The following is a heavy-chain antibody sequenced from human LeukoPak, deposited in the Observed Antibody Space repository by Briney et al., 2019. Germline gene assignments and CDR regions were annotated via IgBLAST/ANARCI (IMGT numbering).Heavy chain of an antibody. CDR3: ARGNTDYGDYGDDYYYMDV. D-gene: IGHD4-17*01. V-gene: IGHV3-48*03. CDR1: GFTFSSYE. Sequence: GGSLRLSCAASGFTFSSYEMNWVRQAPGKGLEWVSYISSSGSTIYYADSVKGRFTISRDNAKNSLYLQMNSLRAEDTAVYYCARGNTDYGDYGDDYYYMDVWGKGTTVTVSS. CDR2: ISSSGSTI. J-gene: IGHJ6*03.